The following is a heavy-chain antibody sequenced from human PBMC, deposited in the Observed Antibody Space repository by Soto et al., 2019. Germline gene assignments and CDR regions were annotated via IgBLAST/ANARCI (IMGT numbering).Heavy chain of an antibody. D-gene: IGHD3-10*01. CDR1: GYTFTSYG. CDR2: ISAYNGNT. J-gene: IGHJ4*02. V-gene: IGHV1-18*01. CDR3: ARGPYYYGSGSSSTALDY. Sequence: GASVKVSCKASGYTFTSYGISWVRQAPGQGLEWMGWISAYNGNTNYAQKLQGRVTMTTDTSTSTAYMELRSLRSDDTAVYYGARGPYYYGSGSSSTALDYWGQGTLVTVSS.